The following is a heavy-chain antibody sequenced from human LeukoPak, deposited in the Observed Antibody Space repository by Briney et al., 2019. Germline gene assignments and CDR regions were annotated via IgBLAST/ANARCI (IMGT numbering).Heavy chain of an antibody. Sequence: PGGSLRLSCAASGLNFSSYWMSWVRQAPGKGLEWVAYIKQDGSERYYVDSVKGRFTISRDNAKNSLYLQMNSLRAEDTAVYYCAREAGGSSWYGYYYYGMDVWGQGTTVTVSS. CDR3: AREAGGSSWYGYYYYGMDV. D-gene: IGHD6-13*01. CDR1: GLNFSSYW. J-gene: IGHJ6*02. V-gene: IGHV3-7*01. CDR2: IKQDGSER.